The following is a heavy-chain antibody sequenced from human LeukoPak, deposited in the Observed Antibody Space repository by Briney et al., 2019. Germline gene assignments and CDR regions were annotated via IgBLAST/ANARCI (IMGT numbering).Heavy chain of an antibody. V-gene: IGHV3-23*01. D-gene: IGHD2-15*01. CDR3: AKDGYCSGGSCYIGDNWFDP. J-gene: IGHJ5*02. CDR2: ISGSGGST. Sequence: GGSLRLSCAASGFTFSSYAMSWVRQAPGKGLEWVSAISGSGGSTYYADPVKGRFTISRDNSKNTLYLQMNSLRAEDTAVYYCAKDGYCSGGSCYIGDNWFDPWGQGTLVTVSS. CDR1: GFTFSSYA.